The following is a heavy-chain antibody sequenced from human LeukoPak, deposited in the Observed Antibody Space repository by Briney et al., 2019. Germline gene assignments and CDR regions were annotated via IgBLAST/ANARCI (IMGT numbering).Heavy chain of an antibody. CDR2: INPNSGGT. Sequence: ASVKVSCKASGHTFTGYYMHWVRQAPGQGLEWMGWINPNSGGTNYAQKFQGRVTMTRDTSISTAYMELSRLRSDDTAVYYCARVLSGYSGYVFDYWGQGTLVTVSS. CDR1: GHTFTGYY. J-gene: IGHJ4*02. V-gene: IGHV1-2*02. D-gene: IGHD5-12*01. CDR3: ARVLSGYSGYVFDY.